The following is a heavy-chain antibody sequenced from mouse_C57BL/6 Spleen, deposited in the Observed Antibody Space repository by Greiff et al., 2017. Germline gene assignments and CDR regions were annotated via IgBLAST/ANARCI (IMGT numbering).Heavy chain of an antibody. J-gene: IGHJ1*03. V-gene: IGHV8-12*01. CDR3: ARRAEDSNYGEWYFDV. CDR1: GFSLSTSGMG. Sequence: QVTLKECGPGILQSSQTLSLTCSFSGFSLSTSGMGVSWIRQPSGKGLEWLAHIYWDDDKRYNPSLKSRLTISKDTSRNQVFLKITSVDTADTATYYCARRAEDSNYGEWYFDVWGTGTTVTVSS. D-gene: IGHD2-5*01. CDR2: IYWDDDK.